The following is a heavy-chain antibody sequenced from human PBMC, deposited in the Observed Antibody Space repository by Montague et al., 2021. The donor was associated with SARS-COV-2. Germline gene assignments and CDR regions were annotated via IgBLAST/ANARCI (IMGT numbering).Heavy chain of an antibody. Sequence: SETLSLTCTVSGGSISSYYWSWIRQPPGKGLEWIGYIYYSGSTSYNPSLKSRVTISLDTSKNQFSLKLNSVTAADTAVYYCARDRGLGVAENFDCWGQGTLVTVSS. CDR2: IYYSGST. D-gene: IGHD3-10*01. J-gene: IGHJ4*02. CDR3: ARDRGLGVAENFDC. CDR1: GGSISSYY. V-gene: IGHV4-59*12.